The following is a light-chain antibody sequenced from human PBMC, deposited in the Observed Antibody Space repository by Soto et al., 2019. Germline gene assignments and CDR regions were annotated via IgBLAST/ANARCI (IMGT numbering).Light chain of an antibody. CDR2: GAS. CDR1: QSVSSN. J-gene: IGKJ5*01. Sequence: EIVITQSPATLSVSPGERATLSCRASQSVSSNLAWYQQKPGQAPRLLIYGASSRATGIPDRFTGSGSGTDFTLTISRLEPEDFAIYYCQQYGSSMPVTFGQGTRLEIK. CDR3: QQYGSSMPVT. V-gene: IGKV3-20*01.